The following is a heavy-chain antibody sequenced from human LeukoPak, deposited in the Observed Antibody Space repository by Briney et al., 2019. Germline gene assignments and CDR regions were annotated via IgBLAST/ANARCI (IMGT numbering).Heavy chain of an antibody. CDR3: AKCFSMIRGLRGTYYYYGMDV. V-gene: IGHV3-23*01. CDR1: GFTFDNYA. D-gene: IGHD3-10*01. Sequence: GGSLRLSCAASGFTFDNYAMSWVRQAPGRGLEWVSSISASGGSTYYADSVKGRLTISRDNSNKILYLQMNSLRAEDTAVYYCAKCFSMIRGLRGTYYYYGMDVWGRGTTVTVSS. CDR2: ISASGGST. J-gene: IGHJ6*04.